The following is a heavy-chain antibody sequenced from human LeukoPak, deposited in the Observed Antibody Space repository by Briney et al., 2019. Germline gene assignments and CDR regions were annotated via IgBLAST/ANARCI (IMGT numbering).Heavy chain of an antibody. J-gene: IGHJ4*02. Sequence: PGGSLRLSCAASGFTLSSYAMSWVRQAPGKGLEWVSAISGSGGSTYYADSVKGRFTISRDNSKNTLYLQMNSLRAEDTAVYYCAKRINCSGGSCYSSFDYWGQGTLVTVSS. V-gene: IGHV3-23*01. CDR3: AKRINCSGGSCYSSFDY. CDR1: GFTLSSYA. D-gene: IGHD2-15*01. CDR2: ISGSGGST.